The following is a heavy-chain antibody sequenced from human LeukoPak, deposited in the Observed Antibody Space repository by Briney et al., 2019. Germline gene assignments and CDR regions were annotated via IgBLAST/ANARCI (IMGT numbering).Heavy chain of an antibody. CDR2: VHTSGRS. J-gene: IGHJ4*02. D-gene: IGHD2-21*02. CDR1: GGSVSSGCYY. V-gene: IGHV4-61*01. CDR3: ARPAYCGGDGYYYFDQ. Sequence: SETLSLTCIVSGGSVSSGCYYWSWIRQPPGKGLEWVGYVHTSGRSASNPSLRSRPTFSVDTSKRQISLRLTSVTAADTAVYYCARPAYCGGDGYYYFDQWGQGILVTVSS.